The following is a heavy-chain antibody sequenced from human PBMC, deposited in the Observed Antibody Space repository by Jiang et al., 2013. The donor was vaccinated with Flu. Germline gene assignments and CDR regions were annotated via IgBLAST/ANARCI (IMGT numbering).Heavy chain of an antibody. J-gene: IGHJ4*02. CDR2: IYWDDDK. V-gene: IGHV2-5*02. Sequence: GKALEWLALIYWDDDKRYSPSLKSRLTITKDTSKNQVVLTMTNMDPVDTATYYCAHRLSGLGYFDYWGQGTLVTVSS. CDR3: AHRLSGLGYFDY. D-gene: IGHD5/OR15-5a*01.